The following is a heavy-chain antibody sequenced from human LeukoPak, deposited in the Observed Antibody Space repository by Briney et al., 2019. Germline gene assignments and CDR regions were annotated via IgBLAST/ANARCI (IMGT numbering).Heavy chain of an antibody. CDR1: GFTFSGYG. CDR2: IRYDGSNK. D-gene: IGHD4-17*01. J-gene: IGHJ4*02. V-gene: IGHV3-30*02. CDR3: AKDNYDYGDYDGGDY. Sequence: GGSLRLSCAASGFTFSGYGMHWVRQAPGKGLEWVAFIRYDGSNKYYADSVKGRFTISRDNSKNTLYLQMSSLRAEDTAVYYCAKDNYDYGDYDGGDYWGQGTLVTVSS.